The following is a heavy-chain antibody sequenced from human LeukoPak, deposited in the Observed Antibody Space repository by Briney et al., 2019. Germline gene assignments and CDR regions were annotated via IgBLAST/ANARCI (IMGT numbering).Heavy chain of an antibody. Sequence: SETLSLTCTVSGGSISSGGYYWSWIRQHPGKGLEWIGYIYYSGSTYYNPSLKSRVTISVDTSKNQFPLKLSSVTAADTAVYYCARGYYYDSSRSRYGGAFDIWGQGTMVTVSS. J-gene: IGHJ3*02. CDR3: ARGYYYDSSRSRYGGAFDI. CDR1: GGSISSGGYY. CDR2: IYYSGST. V-gene: IGHV4-31*03. D-gene: IGHD3-22*01.